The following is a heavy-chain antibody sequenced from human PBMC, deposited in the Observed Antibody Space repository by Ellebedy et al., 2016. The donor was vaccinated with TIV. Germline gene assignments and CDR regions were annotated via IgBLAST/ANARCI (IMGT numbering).Heavy chain of an antibody. V-gene: IGHV3-11*01. D-gene: IGHD3-3*01. CDR2: ISTSGSTK. CDR3: ARDWNGMDV. Sequence: GGSLRLSCAASEFTFSDYYMSWIRQAPGMGLEWVAYISTSGSTKYYADSVKGRFTISRDNAENSLYLQMNSLRAEDTAVYYCARDWNGMDVWGQGTTVTVSS. CDR1: EFTFSDYY. J-gene: IGHJ6*02.